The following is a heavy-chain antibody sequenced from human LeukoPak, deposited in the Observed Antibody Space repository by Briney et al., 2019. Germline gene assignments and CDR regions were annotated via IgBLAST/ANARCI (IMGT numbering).Heavy chain of an antibody. D-gene: IGHD3-10*01. CDR2: ISGSGGST. CDR1: GFTFSSYA. V-gene: IGHV3-23*01. Sequence: PGGSLRLSCAASGFTFSSYAMSWVRQAPGKGPEWVSAISGSGGSTYYADSVKGRFTISRDNSKNTLYLQMNSLRAEDTAVYYCAKHGSGSYYYFDYWGQGTLVTVSS. J-gene: IGHJ4*02. CDR3: AKHGSGSYYYFDY.